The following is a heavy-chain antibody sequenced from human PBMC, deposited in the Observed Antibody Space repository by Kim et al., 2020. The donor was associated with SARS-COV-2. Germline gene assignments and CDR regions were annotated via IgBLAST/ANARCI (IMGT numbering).Heavy chain of an antibody. Sequence: HYNPSLKSRFSISLDTSKNQFSLNLKSVTAADTAVYYCARESSNTRRGFDPWGQGTLVTVSS. CDR3: ARESSNTRRGFDP. D-gene: IGHD2-15*01. J-gene: IGHJ5*02. V-gene: IGHV4-31*02.